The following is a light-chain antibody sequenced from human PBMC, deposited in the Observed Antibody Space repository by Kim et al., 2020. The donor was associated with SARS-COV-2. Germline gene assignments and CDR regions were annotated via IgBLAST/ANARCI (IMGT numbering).Light chain of an antibody. V-gene: IGKV3-20*01. CDR3: QKYGSSPPLT. CDR2: GAS. Sequence: EIVLTQSPGPLSLSPGESATLSCRASHILTSSYFAWYQHKFGQSPRLLIYGASSRPTGIPDRFNGSGSETDFTLTISRLEPEDSAVYYCQKYGSSPPLTFGGGTKLEI. J-gene: IGKJ4*01. CDR1: HILTSSY.